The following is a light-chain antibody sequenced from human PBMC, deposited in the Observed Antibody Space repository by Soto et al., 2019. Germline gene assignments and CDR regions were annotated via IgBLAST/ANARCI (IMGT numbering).Light chain of an antibody. Sequence: QSVLTHPPSASGTPGQRVTIACSGSSSNIGSNYVYWYQQLPGTAPKLLIYRNNQRPSGVPDRFSGSKSGTSASLAISGLRSEDEAEYYCAAWDDSLSKVFVGGTKLTVL. CDR2: RNN. V-gene: IGLV1-47*01. CDR1: SSNIGSNY. CDR3: AAWDDSLSKV. J-gene: IGLJ2*01.